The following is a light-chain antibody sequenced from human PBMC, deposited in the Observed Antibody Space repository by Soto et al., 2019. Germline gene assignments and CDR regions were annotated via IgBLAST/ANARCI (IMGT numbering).Light chain of an antibody. CDR3: SSYTGSSTYV. CDR1: SSDVGGYNY. CDR2: EVR. J-gene: IGLJ1*01. V-gene: IGLV2-14*01. Sequence: QSALTQPASVSGSPGQSITISCTGTSSDVGGYNYVTWYQQHPGKAPKLIIYEVRNRPSGISDRFSGSKSGNTASLTISGLQAEDEADYYCSSYTGSSTYVFGTGTKLTVL.